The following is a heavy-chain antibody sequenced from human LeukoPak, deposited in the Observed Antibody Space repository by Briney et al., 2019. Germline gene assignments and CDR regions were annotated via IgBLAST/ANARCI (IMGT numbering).Heavy chain of an antibody. J-gene: IGHJ3*02. CDR1: EFTFSTFW. D-gene: IGHD2-21*01. CDR3: VRDSDYQRNSGGLYAHYDALDI. V-gene: IGHV3-7*01. Sequence: QAGGSLRLSCAASEFTFSTFWMSWVRQAPGKGLEWVANIKADGSVKHYVDSVEGRFSISRDNARSSLYLQMNSLRAEDTAVYYCVRDSDYQRNSGGLYAHYDALDIWGHGTMVTASS. CDR2: IKADGSVK.